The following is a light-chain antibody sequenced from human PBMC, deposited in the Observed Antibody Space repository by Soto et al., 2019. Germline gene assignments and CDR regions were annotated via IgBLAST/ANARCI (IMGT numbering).Light chain of an antibody. CDR1: QSVSSN. CDR3: QQYNNWPIT. V-gene: IGKV3-15*01. J-gene: IGKJ5*01. Sequence: EIVTTQSPATLSVSPGEGVTLSCRASQSVSSNLAWYQQKPGQAPRLLIYGASTRATGIPARFSGSGSGTEFTLTISGLQSEDFAVYYCQQYNNWPITFGQGTRLEIK. CDR2: GAS.